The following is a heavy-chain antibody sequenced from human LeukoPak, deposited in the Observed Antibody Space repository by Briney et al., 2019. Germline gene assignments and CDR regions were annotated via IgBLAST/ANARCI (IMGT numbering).Heavy chain of an antibody. CDR1: GYTFTSYY. D-gene: IGHD3-22*01. V-gene: IGHV1-46*01. CDR3: ATVFGYDSSGYFFDY. J-gene: IGHJ4*02. CDR2: INPSGGST. Sequence: ASVKVSCKASGYTFTSYYMHWVRQAPGQGLEWMGIINPSGGSTSYAQKFQGRVTMTRDTSTSTVYMELSSLRSENTAVYYCATVFGYDSSGYFFDYWGQGTLVTVSS.